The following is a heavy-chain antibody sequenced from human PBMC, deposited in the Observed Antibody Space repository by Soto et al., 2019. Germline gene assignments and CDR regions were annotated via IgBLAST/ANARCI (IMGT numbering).Heavy chain of an antibody. D-gene: IGHD7-27*01. V-gene: IGHV4-34*01. J-gene: IGHJ4*02. Sequence: RSETLSLSCPVYGDYFSCYDWRLIRQPPGKGLEWIGEINHSGSTNYNPSLKSRVTMSVDKSKDQFSLKLSSVTAADTAVYYCARRFSWGLTTFTFYYFDYWGRGTLVTVSS. CDR1: GDYFSCYD. CDR3: ARRFSWGLTTFTFYYFDY. CDR2: INHSGST.